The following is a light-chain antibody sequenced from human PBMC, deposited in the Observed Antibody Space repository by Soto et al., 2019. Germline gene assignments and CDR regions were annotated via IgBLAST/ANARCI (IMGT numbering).Light chain of an antibody. CDR1: QSVGSNY. V-gene: IGKV3-20*01. CDR2: GAS. CDR3: QQYTTSPFT. Sequence: EIVLTQSPGTLSLSPGERATLYCRASQSVGSNYLAWYQQKPGQAPRVLIYGASSRATGIPDRFSGSGSGADFTLTISKQEPEDFPVYYCQQYTTSPFTFGPGTKVDIK. J-gene: IGKJ3*01.